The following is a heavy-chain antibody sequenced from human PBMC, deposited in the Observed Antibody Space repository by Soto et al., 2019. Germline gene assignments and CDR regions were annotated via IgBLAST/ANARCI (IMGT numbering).Heavy chain of an antibody. J-gene: IGHJ3*02. CDR1: GLTFSSYA. V-gene: IGHV3-30*04. CDR3: ARADSSSSHDAFDI. Sequence: GGSLRLSCAASGLTFSSYAMHWVRQAPGKGLEWVAVISYDGSNKYYTDSVKGRFTISRDNSKNTLYLQMNSLRAEDSAVYYCARADSSSSHDAFDIWGQGTMVTVSS. D-gene: IGHD6-6*01. CDR2: ISYDGSNK.